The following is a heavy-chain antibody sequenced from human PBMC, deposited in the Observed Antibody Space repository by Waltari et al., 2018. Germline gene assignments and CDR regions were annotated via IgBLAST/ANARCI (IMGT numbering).Heavy chain of an antibody. V-gene: IGHV3-53*01. J-gene: IGHJ4*02. D-gene: IGHD3-10*01. CDR2: IYSGGST. CDR1: GFTVSSTS. Sequence: EVQLVESGGGLIQPGGSLRLSCAASGFTVSSTSMSWVRQAPGKGLEWVSVIYSGGSTYYADSVKGRFTISRDNSKNTLYLQMNSLRAEDTAVYYCVAPPMVRGVPSGGQGTLVTVSS. CDR3: VAPPMVRGVPS.